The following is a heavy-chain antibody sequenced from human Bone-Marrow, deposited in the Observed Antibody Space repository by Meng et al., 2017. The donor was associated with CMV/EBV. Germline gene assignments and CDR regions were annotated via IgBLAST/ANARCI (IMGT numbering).Heavy chain of an antibody. V-gene: IGHV1-2*02. CDR2: INPNSGGT. Sequence: ASVKVSCKASGYTFTGYYMHWVRQAPGQGLEWMGWINPNSGGTNYAQKFQGRVTMTRDTSISTAYMELSRLRSDDTAVYYCAREKEPSYYYDSSGYYWGKTQGAFAIWGQGPMVPV. D-gene: IGHD3-22*01. CDR1: GYTFTGYY. J-gene: IGHJ3*02. CDR3: AREKEPSYYYDSSGYYWGKTQGAFAI.